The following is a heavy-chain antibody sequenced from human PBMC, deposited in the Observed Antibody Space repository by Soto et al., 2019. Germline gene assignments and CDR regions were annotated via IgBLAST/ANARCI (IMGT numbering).Heavy chain of an antibody. CDR1: DDTSTSLC. J-gene: IGHJ5*01. Sequence: SETLSLTCTVADDTSTSLCCGWIRQNPGKGLEWIGHIHNSGTSTHNPSLNGRVTISIDMSKKQFSLKLTSLTSADTAVYYCGRDFYDSVGYTWFDSWSQGTLVTVSS. CDR2: IHNSGTS. CDR3: GRDFYDSVGYTWFDS. D-gene: IGHD3-22*01. V-gene: IGHV4-59*11.